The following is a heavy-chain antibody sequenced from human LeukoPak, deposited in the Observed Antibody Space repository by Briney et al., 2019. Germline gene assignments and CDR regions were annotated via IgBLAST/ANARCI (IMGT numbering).Heavy chain of an antibody. Sequence: GSSVKVSCKASGGTFSSYAISWVRQAPGQGLEWMGGIIPIFGTANYAQKFQGRVTITTDESTSTAYMELSSLRSEDTAVYYCARGSYYYDSSGFLRHLKNWFDPWGQGTLVTVSS. CDR1: GGTFSSYA. CDR3: ARGSYYYDSSGFLRHLKNWFDP. D-gene: IGHD3-22*01. V-gene: IGHV1-69*05. CDR2: IIPIFGTA. J-gene: IGHJ5*02.